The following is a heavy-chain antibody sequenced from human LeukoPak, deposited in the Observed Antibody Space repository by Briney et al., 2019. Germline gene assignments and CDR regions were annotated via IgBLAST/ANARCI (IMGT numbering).Heavy chain of an antibody. Sequence: SETLSLTCTVSGGSLSSYYWSWIRQPPGKGLEWIGYIYYSGSTNYNPSLKSRVTISVDTSKNQFSLKLSSVTAADTAVYYCAREGPRGSYYYYWGQGTLVTVSS. CDR1: GGSLSSYY. CDR3: AREGPRGSYYYY. V-gene: IGHV4-59*01. J-gene: IGHJ4*02. D-gene: IGHD1-26*01. CDR2: IYYSGST.